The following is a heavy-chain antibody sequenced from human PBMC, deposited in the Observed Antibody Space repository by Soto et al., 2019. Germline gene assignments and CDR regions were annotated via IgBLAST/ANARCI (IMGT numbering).Heavy chain of an antibody. Sequence: DVQLVESGGGLVKPGGSLRLSCTASGFTFSNYNMNWVRQAAGKWLEWVSYISTWSSYSFYADSVKGRFTISRDNSENSLYLQLDSLRDEDTAVYYCARASHDYGALDYWGQGALVTVSS. D-gene: IGHD4-17*01. J-gene: IGHJ4*02. CDR1: GFTFSNYN. V-gene: IGHV3-21*02. CDR3: ARASHDYGALDY. CDR2: ISTWSSYS.